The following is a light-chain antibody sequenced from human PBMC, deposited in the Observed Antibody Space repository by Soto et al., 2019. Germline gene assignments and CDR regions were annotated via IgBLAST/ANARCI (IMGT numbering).Light chain of an antibody. J-gene: IGLJ1*01. CDR2: EVV. CDR1: KNDIGVYDL. CDR3: KPYPGRNSYV. Sequence: QSVLTQPPSGSGSPGQSVTISCTGTKNDIGVYDLVSWYQHHPGKAPRLIIYEVVQRPSGVPDRFSGSKSGNTASLTVSGLETADEADYFCKPYPGRNSYVFACGTKVTVL. V-gene: IGLV2-8*01.